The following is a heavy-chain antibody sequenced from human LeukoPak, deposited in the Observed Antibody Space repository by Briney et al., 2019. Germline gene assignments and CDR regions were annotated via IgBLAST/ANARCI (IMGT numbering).Heavy chain of an antibody. CDR1: GFTFSSYW. D-gene: IGHD3-10*01. Sequence: GGSLRLSCAASGFTFSSYWMHWVRQAPGMGLVWVSRINFDGSSTSYADSVKGRFTIPRDNAKNTLYLQMSSLRAEDTAVYYCATFSFGASGSSDPVDIWGHGTLVTVSS. CDR2: INFDGSST. V-gene: IGHV3-74*01. J-gene: IGHJ3*02. CDR3: ATFSFGASGSSDPVDI.